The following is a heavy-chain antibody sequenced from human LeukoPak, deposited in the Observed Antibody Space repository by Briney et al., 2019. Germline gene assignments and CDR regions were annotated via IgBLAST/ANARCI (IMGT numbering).Heavy chain of an antibody. V-gene: IGHV4-59*08. D-gene: IGHD6-13*01. Sequence: SETLSLTCTVSGASINSHYWSWIRQPPGEGLEWIGYSNHVGTTSYNPSLKSRVTISVDTSKNQFSVKLASVTAADTAVYYCARQNPAAAGQGLDYWGQGTLVTVSS. CDR1: GASINSHY. CDR2: SNHVGTT. CDR3: ARQNPAAAGQGLDY. J-gene: IGHJ4*02.